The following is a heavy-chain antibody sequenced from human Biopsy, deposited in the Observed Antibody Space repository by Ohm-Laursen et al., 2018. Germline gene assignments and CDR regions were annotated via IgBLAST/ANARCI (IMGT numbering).Heavy chain of an antibody. CDR1: GGSSTGHY. V-gene: IGHV4-4*09. D-gene: IGHD2-15*01. J-gene: IGHJ6*02. CDR2: IHHSGST. CDR3: ARMDCSGGSCHYYSYGMDV. Sequence: SDTLSLTCTVSGGSSTGHYWSWIRQPPGKGLECIGNIHHSGSTNYNPSLKSRLTISVDTSKNQFSLKLSSVTAADTAVYYCARMDCSGGSCHYYSYGMDVWGRGTTVTVSS.